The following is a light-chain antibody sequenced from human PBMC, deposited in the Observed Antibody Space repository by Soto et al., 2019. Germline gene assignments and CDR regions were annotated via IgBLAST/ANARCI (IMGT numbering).Light chain of an antibody. CDR1: SSDVGGYNY. CDR2: EVS. CDR3: SSYTSSSTDVV. Sequence: QSALTQPASVSGSPGQSITISCTGTSSDVGGYNYVSWYQQHPGKAPKLMIYEVSNRPSGVSNRFSVSKSGNTASLTISGLQAEDEADYYCSSYTSSSTDVVFGGGTKVTVL. J-gene: IGLJ2*01. V-gene: IGLV2-14*01.